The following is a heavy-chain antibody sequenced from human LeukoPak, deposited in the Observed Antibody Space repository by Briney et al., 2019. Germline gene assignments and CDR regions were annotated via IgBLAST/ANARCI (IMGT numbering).Heavy chain of an antibody. CDR1: GFTLSSYE. J-gene: IGHJ6*03. CDR3: AKAPPLGSTWYDSYMDV. D-gene: IGHD6-13*01. CDR2: ISGSGGST. Sequence: GGSLRLSCTVSGFTLSSYEMTWFRQAPGKGLEWVSAISGSGGSTYYADSVKGRFTISRDNSKKTLYVQMNSLRAEDTAIYYCAKAPPLGSTWYDSYMDVWGKGTTVTVSS. V-gene: IGHV3-23*01.